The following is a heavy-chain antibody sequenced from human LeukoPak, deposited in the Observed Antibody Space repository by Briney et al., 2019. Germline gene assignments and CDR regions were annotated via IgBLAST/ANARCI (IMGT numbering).Heavy chain of an antibody. Sequence: SETLSLTCAVSGGSISSLNWWSWVRQPPGKGLEWIGEIYHSGSPNYNPSLKSRVTISVGKSKNQFSLKLTAVTAADTAVYFCASLTVGSTSWYFDLWGRGTLVTVSS. CDR1: GGSISSLNW. CDR3: ASLTVGSTSWYFDL. J-gene: IGHJ2*01. V-gene: IGHV4-4*02. D-gene: IGHD2-2*01. CDR2: IYHSGSP.